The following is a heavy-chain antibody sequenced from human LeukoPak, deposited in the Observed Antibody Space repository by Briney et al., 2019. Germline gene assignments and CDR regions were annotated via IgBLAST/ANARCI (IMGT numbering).Heavy chain of an antibody. V-gene: IGHV4-34*01. D-gene: IGHD2-2*02. J-gene: IGHJ4*02. Sequence: PSETLSLTCAVYGGSFSGYYWSWIRQPPGKGLEWNGEINHSGSTNYNPSLKSRVPISVDTSKNQFSLKLSSVTAADAAVYYCARGIPIDYWGQGTLVTVSS. CDR2: INHSGST. CDR1: GGSFSGYY. CDR3: ARGIPIDY.